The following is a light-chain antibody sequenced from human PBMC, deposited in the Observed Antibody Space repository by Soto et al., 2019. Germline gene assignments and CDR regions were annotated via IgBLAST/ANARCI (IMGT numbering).Light chain of an antibody. CDR1: QSVSIY. J-gene: IGKJ1*01. CDR2: DSS. CDR3: QQRSTWPWT. Sequence: IVLTQSPATLSLSPGARATLSCRASQSVSIYLAWYQQKPGQAPRLLIYDSSNRATGIPARFSGSGSGTDLTLTISSLEPEDSAVYYCQQRSTWPWTVGQGTKVEIK. V-gene: IGKV3-11*01.